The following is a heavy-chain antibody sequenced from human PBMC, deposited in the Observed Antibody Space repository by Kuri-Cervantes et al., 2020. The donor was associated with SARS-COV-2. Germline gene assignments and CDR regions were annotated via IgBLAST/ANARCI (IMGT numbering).Heavy chain of an antibody. CDR1: GFTFSSYW. J-gene: IGHJ4*02. CDR3: ARETPEHTSSWFDY. D-gene: IGHD6-13*01. V-gene: IGHV3-7*01. Sequence: GGSLRLSCAASGFTFSSYWMSWVRQAPGKGLEWVANIKQDGSEKYYVDSVRGRFTISRDNAKNSLYLQMNSLRAEDTAVYYCARETPEHTSSWFDYWGQGSLVTVSS. CDR2: IKQDGSEK.